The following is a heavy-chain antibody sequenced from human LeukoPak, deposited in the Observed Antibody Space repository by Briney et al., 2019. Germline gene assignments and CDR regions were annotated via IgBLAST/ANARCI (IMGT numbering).Heavy chain of an antibody. Sequence: GGSLRLSCAASGFTFSSYGMSWVRQAPGKGLEWVSAISGSGGSTYYADSVKGRFTISRDNSKSTLYLQMNSLRAEDTAVYYCAKALVTDGTFDYWGQGTLVTVSS. V-gene: IGHV3-23*01. CDR3: AKALVTDGTFDY. D-gene: IGHD5-24*01. CDR2: ISGSGGST. CDR1: GFTFSSYG. J-gene: IGHJ4*02.